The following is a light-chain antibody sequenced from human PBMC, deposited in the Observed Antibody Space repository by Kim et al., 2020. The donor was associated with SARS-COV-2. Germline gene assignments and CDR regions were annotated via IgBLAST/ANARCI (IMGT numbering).Light chain of an antibody. V-gene: IGLV1-47*02. Sequence: GKRVPSSCTGSPSNRGKNYVYWHQQLPGTAPRLLIAIDYERPSGVPDRFSGSRSGASASLAISGLRSEDEGYYYCAAWDDNLSGVVFGGGTQLTVL. CDR1: PSNRGKNY. CDR3: AAWDDNLSGVV. CDR2: IDY. J-gene: IGLJ2*01.